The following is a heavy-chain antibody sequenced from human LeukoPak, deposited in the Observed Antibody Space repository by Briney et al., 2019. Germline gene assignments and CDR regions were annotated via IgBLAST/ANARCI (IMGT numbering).Heavy chain of an antibody. J-gene: IGHJ4*02. CDR1: GFTFSSYS. V-gene: IGHV3-48*01. CDR3: ARGSGSFDY. CDR2: ISSSSSTI. Sequence: GGSLRLSCAASGFTFSSYSMNWVRQAPGKGLEWVSYISSSSSTIYYADSVKGRFTISRDNAKNSLYLQMNSLRAEDTAVYYCARGSGSFDYWGQGTLVTVSS.